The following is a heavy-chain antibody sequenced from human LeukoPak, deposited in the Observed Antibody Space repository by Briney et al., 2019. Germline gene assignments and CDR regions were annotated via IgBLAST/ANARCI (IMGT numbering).Heavy chain of an antibody. CDR1: GYTFTGYY. V-gene: IGHV1-2*02. D-gene: IGHD3-10*01. Sequence: ASVKVSCKTSGYTFTGYYMHWVRQAPGQGLEWMGWINPNSGGTNYAQKFQGRVTMTRDTSISTAYMELSRLRSDDTAAYYCARSHRRITMVRGGLGQPLYWGQGTLVTVSS. CDR2: INPNSGGT. J-gene: IGHJ4*02. CDR3: ARSHRRITMVRGGLGQPLY.